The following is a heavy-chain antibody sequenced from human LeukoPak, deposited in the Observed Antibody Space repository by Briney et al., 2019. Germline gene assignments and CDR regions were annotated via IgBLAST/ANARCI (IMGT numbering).Heavy chain of an antibody. CDR2: ISGSGATK. Sequence: GGSLRLSCSASGFTFSSFALRWVRQAPGKGLEWVAGISGSGATKYYADSVKGRFTISRDNSKNTLYLQMNSLRAEDAAVYYWAEERGSGYRPYFDDWGQGTLVTVSS. V-gene: IGHV3-23*01. J-gene: IGHJ4*02. CDR1: GFTFSSFA. CDR3: AEERGSGYRPYFDD. D-gene: IGHD3-22*01.